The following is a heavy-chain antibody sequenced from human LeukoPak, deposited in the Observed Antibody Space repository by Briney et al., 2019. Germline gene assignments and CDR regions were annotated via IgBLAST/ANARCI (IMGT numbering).Heavy chain of an antibody. CDR1: GFPSGTYL. CDR3: ARDRDHSFDY. V-gene: IGHV3-74*03. J-gene: IGHJ4*02. Sequence: GGSLRLSCAASGFPSGTYLMHWVRQAPGKGLVWVSHINSDGSSTAYADSVKGRFTISRDNAKNTLYLQMNSLRAEDTAVYYCARDRDHSFDYWGQGTLVTDSS. CDR2: INSDGSST.